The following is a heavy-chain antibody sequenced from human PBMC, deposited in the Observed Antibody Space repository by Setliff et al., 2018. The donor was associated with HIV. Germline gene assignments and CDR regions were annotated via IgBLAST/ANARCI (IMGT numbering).Heavy chain of an antibody. Sequence: SETLSLTCTVSGGSISSGSYYWSWIRQPPGKGLEWIGYIANDGSTNYNPPLKSRLSISVDTSKNQVSLKLTSVTAADTAVYYCTRHLPVYYGSGVSYYFDYWGQGTLVTVSS. V-gene: IGHV4-61*01. J-gene: IGHJ4*02. D-gene: IGHD3-10*01. CDR1: GGSISSGSYY. CDR3: TRHLPVYYGSGVSYYFDY. CDR2: IANDGST.